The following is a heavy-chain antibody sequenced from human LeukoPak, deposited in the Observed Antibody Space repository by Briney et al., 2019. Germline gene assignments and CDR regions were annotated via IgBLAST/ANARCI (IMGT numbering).Heavy chain of an antibody. Sequence: GGSLRLSCVASGFSFSSYGMHWVRRAPGKGLEWMTFIRFDGSEKYYADSVKGRFTISRDYSKNTLFLQMSSLRPEDTAVYYCALGKNFGYHYFDFWDQGALVTVSS. V-gene: IGHV3-30*02. J-gene: IGHJ4*02. D-gene: IGHD2-2*03. CDR3: ALGKNFGYHYFDF. CDR2: IRFDGSEK. CDR1: GFSFSSYG.